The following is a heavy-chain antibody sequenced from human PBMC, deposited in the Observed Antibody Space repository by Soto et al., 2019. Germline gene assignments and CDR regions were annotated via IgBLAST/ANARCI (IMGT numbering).Heavy chain of an antibody. Sequence: QVQLQESGPGLVKPSQTLSVTCTVSGGSISSGGHYWKWIRQHPGKGLEWIGYIHYSGSTLYNPSLKSRGIISIDTSKNQFSLKLTSVTAADTAVYHCARDGGYGSGTYRFDQWGQGILVTVSS. J-gene: IGHJ5*02. CDR1: GGSISSGGHY. D-gene: IGHD3-10*01. CDR2: IHYSGST. CDR3: ARDGGYGSGTYRFDQ. V-gene: IGHV4-31*03.